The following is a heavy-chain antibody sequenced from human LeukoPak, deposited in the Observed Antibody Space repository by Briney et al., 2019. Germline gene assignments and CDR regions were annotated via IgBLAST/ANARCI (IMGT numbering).Heavy chain of an antibody. J-gene: IGHJ5*02. CDR3: ATHTVTTSNWFDP. Sequence: SETLSLTCAVSGGSISSSNWWSWVRQPPGKGLEWIGEIYHSGSTNYNPSLKSRVTISVDTSKNQFSLKLSSVTAADTAVYYCATHTVTTSNWFDPWGQGTLVTVSS. V-gene: IGHV4-4*02. CDR1: GGSISSSNW. CDR2: IYHSGST. D-gene: IGHD4-17*01.